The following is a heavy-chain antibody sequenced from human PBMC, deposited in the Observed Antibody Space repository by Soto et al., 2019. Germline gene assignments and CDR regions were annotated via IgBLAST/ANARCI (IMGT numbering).Heavy chain of an antibody. CDR2: AYYRSSWSS. J-gene: IGHJ4*02. CDR1: GDSVSSNIVA. Sequence: SQPLSLTCDISGDSVSSNIVAWDWIRQSPSRGLEWLGGAYYRSSWSSDYAISVRSRMTINADTSKNRVSLHPSSVTPEDTAVYYCTRVSHVGRGLNSWGQRTLLPVSS. CDR3: TRVSHVGRGLNS. D-gene: IGHD3-10*01. V-gene: IGHV6-1*01.